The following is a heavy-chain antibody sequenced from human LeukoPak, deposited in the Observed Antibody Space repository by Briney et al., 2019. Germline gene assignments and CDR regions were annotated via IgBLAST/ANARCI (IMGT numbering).Heavy chain of an antibody. CDR2: IYYSGST. CDR3: ARDPHYYDSSGYYQRLYYYYYGMDV. Sequence: SETLSLTCTVSGGSISSYYWSWIRQPPGKGLEWIGYIYYSGSTNYNPSLKSRVTISVDTSKNQFSLKLSSVTAADTAVYYCARDPHYYDSSGYYQRLYYYYYGMDVWGQGTTVTVSS. J-gene: IGHJ6*02. V-gene: IGHV4-59*01. CDR1: GGSISSYY. D-gene: IGHD3-22*01.